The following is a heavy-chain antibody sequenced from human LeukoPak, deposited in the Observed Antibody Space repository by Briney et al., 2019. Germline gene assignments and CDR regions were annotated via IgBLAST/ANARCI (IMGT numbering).Heavy chain of an antibody. J-gene: IGHJ6*03. CDR1: GFTFSSYA. CDR2: ISGGGGST. Sequence: GGSLRLSCAASGFTFSSYAMSWVRQAPGKGLEWVSAISGGGGSTYYADSVKGRFTISRDNSKNTLYLQMNSLRAEDTAVYYCAKGDYVNYYYYYMDVWGKGTTVTVSS. D-gene: IGHD4-17*01. CDR3: AKGDYVNYYYYYMDV. V-gene: IGHV3-23*01.